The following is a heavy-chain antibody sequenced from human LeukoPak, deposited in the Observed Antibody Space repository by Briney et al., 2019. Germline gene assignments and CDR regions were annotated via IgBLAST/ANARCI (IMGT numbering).Heavy chain of an antibody. V-gene: IGHV3-21*01. CDR1: GFTFSSYS. CDR2: ISSSTSYI. Sequence: PGGSLRLSCAASGFTFSSYSMNWIRQAPGKGLEWVSSISSSTSYIYYADSVKGRFTISKDNAKNSLYLQMNSLRAEDTAVYYCARDGLQFLDYWGQGTLVTVSS. CDR3: ARDGLQFLDY. J-gene: IGHJ4*02. D-gene: IGHD4-11*01.